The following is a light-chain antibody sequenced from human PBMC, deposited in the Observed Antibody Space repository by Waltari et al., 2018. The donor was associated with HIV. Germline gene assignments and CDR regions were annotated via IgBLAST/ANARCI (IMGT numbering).Light chain of an antibody. CDR3: SSDAGSNNIV. CDR1: SSDVGGYNY. CDR2: EVS. V-gene: IGLV2-8*01. J-gene: IGLJ1*01. Sequence: QSALTQPPSASGSPGQSVTISCTGTSSDVGGYNYVSWYQQHPGKAPKLMIYEVSKGPSGVPERFAGSKSGNTVSLTVAGLQLEDEADYCGSSDAGSNNIVFGTGTKVTVL.